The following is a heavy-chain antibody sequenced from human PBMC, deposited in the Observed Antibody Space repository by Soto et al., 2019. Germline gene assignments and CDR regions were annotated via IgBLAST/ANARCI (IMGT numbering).Heavy chain of an antibody. D-gene: IGHD2-8*01. Sequence: EVQLLESGGALVQPGGSLRLSCAASGFTFTTSAMSWVPQAPGKGLVWVSTLTGDGAYISYADSVKGRFTISRDNSQNTLYLQMNSLRADGTAIYYCARRMTAYLDFWGQGPLVTVSS. CDR3: ARRMTAYLDF. V-gene: IGHV3-23*01. CDR2: LTGDGAYI. CDR1: GFTFTTSA. J-gene: IGHJ4*02.